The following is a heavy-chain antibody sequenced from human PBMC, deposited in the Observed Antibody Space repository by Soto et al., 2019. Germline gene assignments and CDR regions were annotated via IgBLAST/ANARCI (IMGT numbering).Heavy chain of an antibody. CDR2: INDDGIST. CDR1: GFTFRMYW. CDR3: TRGPRPTSTGTGVF. V-gene: IGHV3-74*01. Sequence: PVGSLRLSCAASGFTFRMYWMHWVRQVPGKGPEWVSRINDDGISTNYADSVKGRFTISRDNAKNTLYLQMNALRGEDTGVYYCTRGPRPTSTGTGVFWGPGTLVTVSS. J-gene: IGHJ4*02. D-gene: IGHD3-10*01.